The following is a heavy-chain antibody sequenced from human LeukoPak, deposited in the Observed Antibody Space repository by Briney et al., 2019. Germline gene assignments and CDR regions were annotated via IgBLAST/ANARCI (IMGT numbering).Heavy chain of an antibody. CDR2: IYSGGST. J-gene: IGHJ4*02. CDR1: GFTVSSNY. V-gene: IGHV3-53*01. D-gene: IGHD6-19*01. Sequence: GGSLRLSCAASGFTVSSNYMSWVRQAPGKGLEWVSVIYSGGSTYYADSVKGRFTISRDDAKNSLYLQMNSLRAEDTAVYYCAREDIRLDYFDYWGQGTLVTVSS. CDR3: AREDIRLDYFDY.